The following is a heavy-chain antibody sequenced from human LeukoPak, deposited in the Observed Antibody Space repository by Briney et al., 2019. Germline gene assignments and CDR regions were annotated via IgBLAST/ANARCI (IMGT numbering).Heavy chain of an antibody. CDR2: ISYDGSNQ. CDR1: GFTSSSYG. Sequence: GRSLRLSCAASGFTSSSYGMHWVRQAPGKGLEWVAVISYDGSNQYYVDSVKGRFTISRDNSKNTLYLQMNSLRAEDTAVYYCANVWGVVVAARFWGKGTTVTISS. CDR3: ANVWGVVVAARF. V-gene: IGHV3-30*18. J-gene: IGHJ6*04. D-gene: IGHD2-15*01.